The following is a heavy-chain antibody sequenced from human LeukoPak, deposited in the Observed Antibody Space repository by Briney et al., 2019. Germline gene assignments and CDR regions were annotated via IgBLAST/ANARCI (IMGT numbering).Heavy chain of an antibody. V-gene: IGHV3-30-3*01. J-gene: IGHJ4*02. CDR2: ISYDGSNK. CDR1: GFTFSSYA. Sequence: PGGSLRLSCAASGFTFSSYAMHWVRQAPGKGLEWVAVISYDGSNKYYADSVKGRFTISRDNSKNTLYLQMNSLRAEDTAVYYCARAPITMVRGVIIGFFDYWGQGTLVTVSS. D-gene: IGHD3-10*01. CDR3: ARAPITMVRGVIIGFFDY.